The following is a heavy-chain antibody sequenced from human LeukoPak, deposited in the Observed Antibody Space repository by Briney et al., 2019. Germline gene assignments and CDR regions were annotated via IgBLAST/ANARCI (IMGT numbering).Heavy chain of an antibody. CDR1: GFTFSDYY. V-gene: IGHV3-11*01. D-gene: IGHD1-7*01. J-gene: IGHJ4*02. CDR3: AKIRVVFNWNYAYYFDS. CDR2: ISSSGSTI. Sequence: GGSLRLSCAASGFTFSDYYMSWIRQAPGKGLEWVSYISSSGSTIYYADSVKGRFTISRDNAKNSLYLQMNSLRAEDTAVYYCAKIRVVFNWNYAYYFDSWGQGTLVTVSS.